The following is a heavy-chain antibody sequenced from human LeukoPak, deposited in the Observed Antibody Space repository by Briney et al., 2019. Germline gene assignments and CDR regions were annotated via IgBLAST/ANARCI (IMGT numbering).Heavy chain of an antibody. V-gene: IGHV3-23*01. D-gene: IGHD1-14*01. CDR2: ISGGGGST. CDR1: EFTFSNYA. CDR3: AKGSGINHYHWIDP. J-gene: IGHJ5*02. Sequence: QSGGSLRLSCAASEFTFSNYAMNWVRQAPGKGLEWVSGISGGGGSTYYAGSVKGRFTISRDNSKNTLYLQMDSLRAEDTALYYCAKGSGINHYHWIDPWGQGTLVTVSS.